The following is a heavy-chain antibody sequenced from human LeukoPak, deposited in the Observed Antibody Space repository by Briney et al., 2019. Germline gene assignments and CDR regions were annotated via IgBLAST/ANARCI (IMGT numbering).Heavy chain of an antibody. D-gene: IGHD4-17*01. CDR1: GFTFINYA. CDR2: ITGSGAGT. Sequence: GGSLRLSCAGSGFTFINYAMIWVRQAPGKGLEYVSAITGSGAGTYYADSVKGRFTISRDNSKSTLYLQMNSLRAEDTAVYYCAKDPNGDYLGAFDFWGRGTMVTVSS. V-gene: IGHV3-23*01. J-gene: IGHJ3*01. CDR3: AKDPNGDYLGAFDF.